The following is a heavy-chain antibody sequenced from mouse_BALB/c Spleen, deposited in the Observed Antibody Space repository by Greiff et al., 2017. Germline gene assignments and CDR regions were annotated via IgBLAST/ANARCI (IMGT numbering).Heavy chain of an antibody. J-gene: IGHJ2*01. CDR2: ISSGSSTI. D-gene: IGHD1-1*01. CDR1: GFTFSSFG. Sequence: EVMLVESGGGLVQPGGSRKLSCAASGFTFSSFGMHWVRQAPEKGLEWVAYISSGSSTIYYADTVKGRFTISRDNPKNTLFLQMTSLRSEDTAMYYCARSRAYYYGSSSLDYWGQGTTLTVSS. V-gene: IGHV5-17*02. CDR3: ARSRAYYYGSSSLDY.